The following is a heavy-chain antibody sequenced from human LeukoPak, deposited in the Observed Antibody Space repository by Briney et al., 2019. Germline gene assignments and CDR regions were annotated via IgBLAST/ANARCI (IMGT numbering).Heavy chain of an antibody. CDR2: ISSSSSTI. Sequence: GGSLRLSCAASGFTFSSYSMNWVRQAPGKGLEWVSYISSSSSTIYYADSVKGRFTISRDNAKNSLYLQMNSLRAEGTAVYYCARGGDGYNYGLDYWGQGTLVTVSS. CDR1: GFTFSSYS. V-gene: IGHV3-48*01. D-gene: IGHD5-24*01. CDR3: ARGGDGYNYGLDY. J-gene: IGHJ4*02.